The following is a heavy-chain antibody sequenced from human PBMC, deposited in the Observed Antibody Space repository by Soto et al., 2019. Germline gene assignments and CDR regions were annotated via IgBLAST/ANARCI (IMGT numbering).Heavy chain of an antibody. Sequence: ASVKVSCKASGYTFTSYAMHWVRQAPGQRLEWMGWINAGNGNTKYSQKFQGRVTITRDTSASTAYMELSSLRSEDTAAYYCARDLGSGWPDYGMDVWGQGTTVTVSS. CDR3: ARDLGSGWPDYGMDV. CDR1: GYTFTSYA. V-gene: IGHV1-3*01. J-gene: IGHJ6*02. CDR2: INAGNGNT. D-gene: IGHD6-19*01.